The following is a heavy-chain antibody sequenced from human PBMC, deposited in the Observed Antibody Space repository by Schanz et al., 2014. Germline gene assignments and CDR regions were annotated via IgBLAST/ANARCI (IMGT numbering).Heavy chain of an antibody. CDR2: VWSDGNTK. Sequence: VQVLESGEGLVEAGGSLRLSCATSGFTFSRFGMHWVRQAPGKGPEWVALVWSDGNTKYYVDSVKGRFTISRDNSMNTLHLQMDGLRVEDTAVYYCARDAVALVPEYFMDVWGKGTPVTVSS. D-gene: IGHD2-15*01. J-gene: IGHJ6*03. CDR3: ARDAVALVPEYFMDV. CDR1: GFTFSRFG. V-gene: IGHV3-33*01.